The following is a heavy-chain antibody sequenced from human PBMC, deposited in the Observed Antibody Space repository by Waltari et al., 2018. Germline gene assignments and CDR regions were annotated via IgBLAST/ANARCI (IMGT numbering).Heavy chain of an antibody. V-gene: IGHV3-30*18. CDR3: AKDLTHDYGDRFDY. CDR1: GFTFTSYG. CDR2: ISYDGSNK. Sequence: QVQLVASGGGVVQPGRSLRLSCAASGFTFTSYGLHWVRQAPGKGLEWVGVISYDGSNKYYAESVKGRCTISRDNSKNTLYLQMNSLRAEDTAVYYCAKDLTHDYGDRFDYWGQGTLVTVSS. D-gene: IGHD4-17*01. J-gene: IGHJ4*02.